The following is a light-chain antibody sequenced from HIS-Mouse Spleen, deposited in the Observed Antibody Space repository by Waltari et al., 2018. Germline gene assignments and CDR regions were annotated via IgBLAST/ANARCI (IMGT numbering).Light chain of an antibody. Sequence: QSALTQPASVSGSPGQSITISCTGTSSDVGSYNLFPWYQQHPGKAPKLMIYEGSKRPSGVSNRFSGSKSGNTASLTISGLQAEDEADYYCCSYAGSSTFGVVFGGGTKLTVL. V-gene: IGLV2-23*03. J-gene: IGLJ2*01. CDR3: CSYAGSSTFGVV. CDR2: EGS. CDR1: SSDVGSYNL.